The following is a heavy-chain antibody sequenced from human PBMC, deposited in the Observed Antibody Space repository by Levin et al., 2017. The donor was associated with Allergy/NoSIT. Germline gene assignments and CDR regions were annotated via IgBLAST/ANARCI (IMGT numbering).Heavy chain of an antibody. CDR3: ARDLPGAPAFIDS. CDR2: LWYDGSNK. J-gene: IGHJ4*02. Sequence: GGSLRLSCAASGFSFSSFGMHWVRQAPGKGLEWVALLWYDGSNKYYADSVKGRFTISRDNSRNTLYLQMNSLRDEDTAVYYCARDLPGAPAFIDSWGQGTRVTVSS. CDR1: GFSFSSFG. V-gene: IGHV3-33*01.